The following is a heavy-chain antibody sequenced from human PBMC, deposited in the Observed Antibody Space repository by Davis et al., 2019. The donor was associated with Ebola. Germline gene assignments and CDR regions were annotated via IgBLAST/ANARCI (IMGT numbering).Heavy chain of an antibody. V-gene: IGHV3-11*04. CDR3: TRVIDGDYGGN. D-gene: IGHD4-23*01. CDR2: ISSSGSTI. CDR1: GFTFSDYY. Sequence: GESLKISCAASGFTFSDYYMSWIRQAPGKGLEWVSYISSSGSTIYYADSVKGRFTISRDNAKNTLYLQMNSLRVEDTAVYYCTRVIDGDYGGNWGQGTQVTVSS. J-gene: IGHJ4*02.